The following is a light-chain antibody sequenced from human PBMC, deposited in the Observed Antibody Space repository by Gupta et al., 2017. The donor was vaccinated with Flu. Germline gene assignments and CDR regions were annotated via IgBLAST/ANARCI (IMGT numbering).Light chain of an antibody. CDR3: CCFTGNYWV. Sequence: QSALTQPRSVSGSPGQSVTISCTGSSTGVGGNDYGLWRRHNPGNARRLMMYGVRQRAAGVPDRFFGSKSGDTASLTIAGLRAEDEADYYCCCFTGNYWVFGGGTKLTVL. CDR2: GVR. V-gene: IGLV2-11*01. J-gene: IGLJ3*02. CDR1: STGVGGNDY.